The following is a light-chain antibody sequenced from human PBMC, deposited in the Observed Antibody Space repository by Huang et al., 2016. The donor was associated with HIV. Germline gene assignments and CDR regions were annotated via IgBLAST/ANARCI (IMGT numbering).Light chain of an antibody. CDR2: DAS. V-gene: IGKV3-11*01. J-gene: IGKJ3*01. CDR3: QQRTNWPPGFT. CDR1: QSVGGY. Sequence: EIVLTQSPATLSLSPGERATLSCRASQSVGGYLAWYQQKPGQSPRLLIYDASNRGTGIPARFSSSGSGTDCTLTISSLGHEDFGVYYCQQRTNWPPGFTFGPGTKVDIK.